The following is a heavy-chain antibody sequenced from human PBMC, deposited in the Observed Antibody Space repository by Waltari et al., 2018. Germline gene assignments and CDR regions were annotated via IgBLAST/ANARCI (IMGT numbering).Heavy chain of an antibody. J-gene: IGHJ5*02. CDR3: VRGSGGTWNGWFAP. CDR1: GYTFTGSS. V-gene: IGHV1-2*06. CDR2: INPNSGGT. D-gene: IGHD2-15*01. Sequence: QVQLVQSGAEVKKTGASVKVSCTASGYTFTGSSIPCVRQAPGQGLEWMGRINPNSGGTNYAQKFQGRVTMTRDTSISTAYMELSSLRFEDTAVYYCVRGSGGTWNGWFAPWGQGTLVTVSS.